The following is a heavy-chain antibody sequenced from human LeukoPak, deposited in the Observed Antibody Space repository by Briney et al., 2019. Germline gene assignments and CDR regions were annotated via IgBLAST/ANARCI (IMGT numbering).Heavy chain of an antibody. CDR3: ARFDRDGCNLDY. Sequence: SETLSLTCTVSGDSISGYYWTWIRQPPGKGLEWIGYIYYTGSTNYNPSLKSRVTISVDTSKNQFSLNLSSVTAADTALYYCARFDRDGCNLDYWGQGTLVTVSS. CDR1: GDSISGYY. D-gene: IGHD5-24*01. J-gene: IGHJ4*02. CDR2: IYYTGST. V-gene: IGHV4-59*01.